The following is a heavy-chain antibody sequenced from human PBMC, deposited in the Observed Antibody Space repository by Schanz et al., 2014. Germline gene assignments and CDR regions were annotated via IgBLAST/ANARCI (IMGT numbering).Heavy chain of an antibody. CDR1: GFTVSNNY. D-gene: IGHD1-1*01. Sequence: VHLVESGGGLVQPGGSLRLSCAASGFTVSNNYMSWVRQSPGKGLEWVAFLSFDSRHIYYADSVKGRFTISRDNAKSSLHLQMNTPRADDTAVYYCARDGVAATTDFEYWGQGALVTVSS. CDR2: LSFDSRHI. V-gene: IGHV3-21*06. CDR3: ARDGVAATTDFEY. J-gene: IGHJ4*02.